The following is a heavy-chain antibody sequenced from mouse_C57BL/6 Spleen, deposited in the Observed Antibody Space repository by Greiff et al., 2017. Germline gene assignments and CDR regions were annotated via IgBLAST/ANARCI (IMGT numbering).Heavy chain of an antibody. CDR2: IYPGDGDT. J-gene: IGHJ3*01. V-gene: IGHV1-82*01. CDR3: ARDYGSSLAWFAY. Sequence: QVQLQQSGAELMKPGASVKLSCKATGYTFTGYWMNWVKQRPGKGLEWIGRIYPGDGDTNYNGKFKGKATLTADKSSSTAYMQLSSLTSEDSAVYFCARDYGSSLAWFAYWGQGTLVTVSA. CDR1: GYTFTGYW. D-gene: IGHD1-1*01.